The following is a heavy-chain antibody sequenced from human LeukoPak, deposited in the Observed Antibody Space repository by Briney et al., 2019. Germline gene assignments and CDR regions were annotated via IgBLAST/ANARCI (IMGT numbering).Heavy chain of an antibody. V-gene: IGHV1-8*01. CDR3: ARGDYGDYGTVY. D-gene: IGHD4-17*01. CDR1: GYTFTSYD. J-gene: IGHJ4*02. CDR2: MNPNSGNT. Sequence: ASVKVSCKASGYTFTSYDINWVRRATGQGLEWMGWMNPNSGNTGYAQKFQGRVTMTRNTSISTAYTELSSLRSEDTAVYYCARGDYGDYGTVYWGQGTLVTVSS.